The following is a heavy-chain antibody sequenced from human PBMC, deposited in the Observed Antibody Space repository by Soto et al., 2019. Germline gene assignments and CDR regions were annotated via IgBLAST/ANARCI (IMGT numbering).Heavy chain of an antibody. CDR2: IYWNDDK. Sequence: QITLKESGPTLVKPTQTLTLTCTFSGFSLSTSGVGVGWISQPPGKALEWLALIYWNDDKRYSPSLKSRLTITKDNSKNQVVLTMTNMDTVDTATYYCAHTVWYTMVRGVMGSWFDPWGQGTLVTVSS. D-gene: IGHD3-10*01. CDR1: GFSLSTSGVG. J-gene: IGHJ5*02. V-gene: IGHV2-5*01. CDR3: AHTVWYTMVRGVMGSWFDP.